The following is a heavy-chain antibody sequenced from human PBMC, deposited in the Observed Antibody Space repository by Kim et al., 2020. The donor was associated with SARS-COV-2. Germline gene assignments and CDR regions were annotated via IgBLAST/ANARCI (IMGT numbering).Heavy chain of an antibody. Sequence: GSLRLSCAASGFTFSSYGMHWVRQAPGKGLEWVAVISYDGSNKYYADSVKGRFTISRDNSKNTLYLQMNSLRAEDTAVYYCAKDQADYYSSGYYYGGHYFDYWGQGTLVTVSS. CDR3: AKDQADYYSSGYYYGGHYFDY. CDR1: GFTFSSYG. D-gene: IGHD3-22*01. J-gene: IGHJ4*02. V-gene: IGHV3-30*18. CDR2: ISYDGSNK.